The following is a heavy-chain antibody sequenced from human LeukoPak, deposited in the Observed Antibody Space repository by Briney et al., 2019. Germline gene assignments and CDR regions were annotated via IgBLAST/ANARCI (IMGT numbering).Heavy chain of an antibody. CDR3: ARDRTKYYFDY. D-gene: IGHD5-24*01. V-gene: IGHV4-59*06. CDR1: GGSISSYY. CDR2: IYYSGST. Sequence: SETLSLTCTVSGGSISSYYWSWIRQHPGKGLEWIGYIYYSGSTYYNPSLKSRVTISVDTSKNQFSLKLSSVTAADTAVYYCARDRTKYYFDYWGQGTLVTVSS. J-gene: IGHJ4*02.